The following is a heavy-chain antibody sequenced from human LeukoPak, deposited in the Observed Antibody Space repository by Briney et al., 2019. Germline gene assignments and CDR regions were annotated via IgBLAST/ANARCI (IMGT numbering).Heavy chain of an antibody. CDR3: ARGASYYFDY. Sequence: SETLSLTCAVYGGSFSGYYWSWIRQPPGKGPEWIGEINHSGSTNYNPSLKSRVTISVDTSKNQFSLKLSSVTAADTAVYYCARGASYYFDYWGQGTLVTVSS. V-gene: IGHV4-34*01. CDR2: INHSGST. CDR1: GGSFSGYY. J-gene: IGHJ4*02.